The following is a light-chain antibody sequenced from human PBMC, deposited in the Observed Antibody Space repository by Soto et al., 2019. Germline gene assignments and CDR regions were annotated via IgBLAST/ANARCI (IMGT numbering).Light chain of an antibody. CDR1: QSVSSY. CDR3: QQRSNWVT. J-gene: IGKJ5*01. CDR2: DAS. V-gene: IGKV3-11*01. Sequence: EIVLTQSPATLSLSPGERATPSCRASQSVSSYLAWYQQKPGQAPRLLIYDASNRATGIPARFSGSGSGTDFTLTISSLEPEDFAVYYCQQRSNWVTFGQGTRPESK.